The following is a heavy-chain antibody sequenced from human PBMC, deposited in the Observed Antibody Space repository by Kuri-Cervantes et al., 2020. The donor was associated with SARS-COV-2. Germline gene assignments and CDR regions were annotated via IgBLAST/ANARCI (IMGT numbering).Heavy chain of an antibody. CDR1: GGPFGGYS. CDR3: ASSVVRELIDV. Sequence: SETLCPPCAVYGGPFGGYSWSWFRKHPGKGLGWIGYIYYSGRTYYNPSLKSRVTISVDTSKNQFSLKQSSVTAAYTSMYYCASSVVRELIDVWGQGTLVTVSS. CDR2: IYYSGRT. D-gene: IGHD3-10*01. V-gene: IGHV4-31*11. J-gene: IGHJ4*02.